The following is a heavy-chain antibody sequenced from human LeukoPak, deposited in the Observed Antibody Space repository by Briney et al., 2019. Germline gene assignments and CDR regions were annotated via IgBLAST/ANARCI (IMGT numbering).Heavy chain of an antibody. CDR2: ISASGATT. D-gene: IGHD3-16*01. Sequence: GGSLRLSCAASGFTFSRFWMSWVRQAPGRGLQWVSGISASGATTYYADSLKGRFTVSRDISKNTLYLQMNSLRAEDTAIYYCAKVRKGVGAFDLWGQGTMVTVSS. V-gene: IGHV3-23*01. J-gene: IGHJ3*01. CDR1: GFTFSRFW. CDR3: AKVRKGVGAFDL.